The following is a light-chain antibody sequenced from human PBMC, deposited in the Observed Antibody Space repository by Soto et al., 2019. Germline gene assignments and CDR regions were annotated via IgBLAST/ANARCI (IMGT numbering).Light chain of an antibody. CDR3: QQSYSAPYT. Sequence: DIQMTQSPSSQSASVGDRVTSTCRASQSITKSLNWYQQKPGKAPKLLINGASTLQGGVPSRFSGSGSGTDFTLTISILQPEDFTTYYCQQSYSAPYTFGQGIKLEI. CDR2: GAS. V-gene: IGKV1-39*01. CDR1: QSITKS. J-gene: IGKJ2*01.